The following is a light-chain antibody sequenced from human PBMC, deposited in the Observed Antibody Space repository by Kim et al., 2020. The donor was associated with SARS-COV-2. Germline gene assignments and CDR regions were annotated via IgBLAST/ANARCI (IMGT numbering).Light chain of an antibody. CDR2: YDS. Sequence: SYELTQPPSVSVAPGQTARLTCGGNNIGTKSVHWYQQKPGQAPVVVIFYDSDRPSGIPERISGSNSGDTATLTINRVEAGDEADYYCQLWDDASDHCVFG. CDR1: NIGTKS. CDR3: QLWDDASDHCV. V-gene: IGLV3-21*04. J-gene: IGLJ3*02.